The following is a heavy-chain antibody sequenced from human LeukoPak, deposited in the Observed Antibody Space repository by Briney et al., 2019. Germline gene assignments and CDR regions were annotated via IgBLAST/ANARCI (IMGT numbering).Heavy chain of an antibody. V-gene: IGHV3-48*01. J-gene: IGHJ4*02. CDR2: IISSSSTI. CDR3: AKDQEVAAAGTWGSIDY. D-gene: IGHD6-13*01. CDR1: GLTFSSYS. Sequence: GGSLRLSCAASGLTFSSYSMDWVRQAPGKGLEWVSYIISSSSTIYYADSAKGRFTISRDNAKNSLYLQMNSLRAEDTAVYYCAKDQEVAAAGTWGSIDYWGQGTLVTVSS.